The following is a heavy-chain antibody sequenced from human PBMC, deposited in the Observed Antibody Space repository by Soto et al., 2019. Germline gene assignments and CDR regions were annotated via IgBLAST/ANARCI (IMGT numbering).Heavy chain of an antibody. D-gene: IGHD2-15*01. V-gene: IGHV4-61*01. Sequence: PSETLSLTCTVSGGSVSSGSYYWSWIRQPPGKGLEWIGYIYYSGSTNYNPSLKSRVTISVDTSKNQFSLKLSSVTAADTAVYYCARHFNPTRVEGLMEDNYYYYMDVWGKGTTVTVSS. CDR2: IYYSGST. CDR1: GGSVSSGSYY. CDR3: ARHFNPTRVEGLMEDNYYYYMDV. J-gene: IGHJ6*03.